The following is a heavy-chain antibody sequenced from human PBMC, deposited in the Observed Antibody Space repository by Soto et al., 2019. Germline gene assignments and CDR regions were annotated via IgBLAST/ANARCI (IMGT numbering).Heavy chain of an antibody. J-gene: IGHJ4*02. CDR3: TKNSAYALDY. CDR2: IHHSGGT. CDR1: GGSVSNNNW. Sequence: QVQLQESGPGLVKPSGTLSLSCADSGGSVSNNNWCSWVRQSPGNGLEWIGEIHHSGGTSYNPSLESRATLSVDKSKNELSLRLNYVTGADTAVYYCTKNSAYALDYWGLGILVTVSS. D-gene: IGHD5-12*01. V-gene: IGHV4-4*02.